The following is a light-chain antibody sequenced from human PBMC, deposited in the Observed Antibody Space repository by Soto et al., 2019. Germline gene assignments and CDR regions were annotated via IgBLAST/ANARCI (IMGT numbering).Light chain of an antibody. V-gene: IGLV2-14*01. CDR2: EVN. CDR3: ASFRSGTILV. Sequence: QSVLTQPASVSGSPGQSVTISCTGPRSDIGDSNFISWYQHSPGKAPTLLIYEVNNRPSGVSRRFSGSKAGNTASLTISGLLDDDEADYFCASFRSGTILVFGSGTQLTVL. J-gene: IGLJ6*01. CDR1: RSDIGDSNF.